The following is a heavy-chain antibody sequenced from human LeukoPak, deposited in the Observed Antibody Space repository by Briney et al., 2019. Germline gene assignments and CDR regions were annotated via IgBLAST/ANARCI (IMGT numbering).Heavy chain of an antibody. Sequence: SQTLSLTCTVSGGSISSGSYYWSWIRQPAGKGLEWIGYIYYSGSTNYNPSLKSRVTISVDTSKNQFSLKLSSVTAADTAVYYCARHAGRQWLAAIDWGQGTLVTVSS. J-gene: IGHJ4*02. D-gene: IGHD6-19*01. CDR1: GGSISSGSYY. V-gene: IGHV4-61*09. CDR2: IYYSGST. CDR3: ARHAGRQWLAAID.